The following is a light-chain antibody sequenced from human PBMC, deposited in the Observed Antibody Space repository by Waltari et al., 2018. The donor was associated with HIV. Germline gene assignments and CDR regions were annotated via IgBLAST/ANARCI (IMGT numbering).Light chain of an antibody. J-gene: IGKJ5*01. Sequence: DIQLTQSPSFLSASVGARVTITYRASQGITSYLAWYQQKPGKAPKLLIYAASTLQSGVPSRFSGSGSGTEFTLTISSLQPEDFATYYCQQLNSYLRTFGQGTRLEIK. V-gene: IGKV1-9*01. CDR2: AAS. CDR3: QQLNSYLRT. CDR1: QGITSY.